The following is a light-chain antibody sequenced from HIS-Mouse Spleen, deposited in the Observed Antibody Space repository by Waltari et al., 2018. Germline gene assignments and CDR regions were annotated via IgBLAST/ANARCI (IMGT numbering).Light chain of an antibody. J-gene: IGLJ3*02. CDR3: CSYAGSSTYWV. CDR2: EGS. CDR1: SSDVGGYHL. Sequence: QSALTHPASVSGSPGQASTISCTGTSSDVGGYHLVSWYQQHPGKAPKLMIYEGSKRPSGVSNRFSGSKSGNTASLTISGLQAEDEADYYCCSYAGSSTYWVFGGGTKLTVL. V-gene: IGLV2-23*01.